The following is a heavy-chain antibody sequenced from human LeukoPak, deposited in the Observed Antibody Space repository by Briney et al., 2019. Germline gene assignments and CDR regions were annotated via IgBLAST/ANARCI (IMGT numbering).Heavy chain of an antibody. CDR2: INPNSGGT. Sequence: GASVKVSCKASGYTFTGYYMHWVRQAPGQGLEWMGWINPNSGGTNYAQKFQGRVTMTRDTSISTAYMELSRLRSDDTAVYYCARTYTIFGSPAAADYWGQGTLVTVSS. V-gene: IGHV1-2*02. CDR3: ARTYTIFGSPAAADY. CDR1: GYTFTGYY. D-gene: IGHD3-3*01. J-gene: IGHJ4*02.